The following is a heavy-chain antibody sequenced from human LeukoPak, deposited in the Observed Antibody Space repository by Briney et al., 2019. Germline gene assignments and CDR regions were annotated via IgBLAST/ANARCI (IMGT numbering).Heavy chain of an antibody. J-gene: IGHJ2*01. D-gene: IGHD6-13*01. V-gene: IGHV4-34*01. CDR1: CGSLNDYY. Sequence: SETLSLTCAVYCGSLNDYYWSWIRQPPGKGLEWIGEINHSGSTNYNPSLKSRVTISVDTSKNQFSLRLSSVTAADTAVYYCARDIAAAGPWYFDLWGRGTLVTVSS. CDR2: INHSGST. CDR3: ARDIAAAGPWYFDL.